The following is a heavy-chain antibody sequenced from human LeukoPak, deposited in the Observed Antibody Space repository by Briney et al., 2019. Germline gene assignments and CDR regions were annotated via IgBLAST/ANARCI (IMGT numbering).Heavy chain of an antibody. CDR2: INHSGST. D-gene: IGHD3-16*01. CDR3: AKVGQAPFDY. CDR1: GGSFSGYY. J-gene: IGHJ4*02. V-gene: IGHV4-34*01. Sequence: SETLSLTCAVYGGSFSGYYWSWIRQPPGKGLEWIGEINHSGSTNYNPSLKSRVTISVDTSKNQFSLKLSSVTAADTAVYYCAKVGQAPFDYWGQGTLVTVSS.